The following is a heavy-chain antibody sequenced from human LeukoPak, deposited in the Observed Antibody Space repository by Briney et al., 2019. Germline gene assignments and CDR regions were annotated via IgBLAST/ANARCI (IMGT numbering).Heavy chain of an antibody. CDR2: IKPDGSEK. Sequence: GGSLRLSCAASGLXFSGYWMNWVSEARGKGLEWGANIKPDGSEKYYVESVKGRLTISRDNAKNSLYLQMTSLRAEDTAVYYCARGSGDYSGQGTLVTVSS. J-gene: IGHJ4*02. V-gene: IGHV3-7*04. CDR1: GLXFSGYW. CDR3: ARGSGDY.